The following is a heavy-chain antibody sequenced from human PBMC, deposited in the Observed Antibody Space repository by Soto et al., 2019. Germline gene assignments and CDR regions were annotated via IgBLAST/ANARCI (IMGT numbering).Heavy chain of an antibody. V-gene: IGHV1-18*01. D-gene: IGHD6-13*01. Sequence: GASVKVSCKASGYTFTSYDINWVRQATGQGLEWMGWISAYNGNTNYAQKLQGRVTMTTDTSTSTAYMELRSLRSDDTAVYYCAGVVSSSWYLSYYFDYWGQGTLVTVSS. J-gene: IGHJ4*02. CDR1: GYTFTSYD. CDR2: ISAYNGNT. CDR3: AGVVSSSWYLSYYFDY.